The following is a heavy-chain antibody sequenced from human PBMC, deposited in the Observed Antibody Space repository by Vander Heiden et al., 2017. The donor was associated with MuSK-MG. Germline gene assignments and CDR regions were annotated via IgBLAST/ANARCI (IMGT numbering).Heavy chain of an antibody. J-gene: IGHJ6*02. D-gene: IGHD2-2*01. Sequence: QLQLQESGPGLVKPSETLSLTCTVSGGSISSSSYYWGWIRQPPGKGREWIGSIYYSGSPYYNPSLKSRVTISVDTSKKQFSLKLSSVTAADTAVYYCARRNIVVVPAALGMDVWGQGTTVTVSS. CDR3: ARRNIVVVPAALGMDV. V-gene: IGHV4-39*01. CDR2: IYYSGSP. CDR1: GGSISSSSYY.